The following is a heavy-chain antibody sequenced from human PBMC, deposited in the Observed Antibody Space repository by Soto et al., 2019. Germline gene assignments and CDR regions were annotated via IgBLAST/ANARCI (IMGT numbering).Heavy chain of an antibody. Sequence: ASVKVSCKASGGTFSSYTISWVRQAPGQGLEWMGRIIPILGIANYAQKFQGRVTITADKSTSTAYMELSSLRSEDTAVYYCARARYCSSTSCYHYYYMDVWGKGTTVTVSS. D-gene: IGHD2-2*01. V-gene: IGHV1-69*02. CDR2: IIPILGIA. J-gene: IGHJ6*03. CDR3: ARARYCSSTSCYHYYYMDV. CDR1: GGTFSSYT.